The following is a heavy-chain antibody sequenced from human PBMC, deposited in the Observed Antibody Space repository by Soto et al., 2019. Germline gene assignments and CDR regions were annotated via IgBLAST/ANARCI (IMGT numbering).Heavy chain of an antibody. Sequence: SVKVSCKASGGTFSSYAISWVRQAPGQGLEWMGGIIPIFGTANYAQKFQGRVTITADESTSTAYMELSSLRSEDTAVYYCARGLATIFGVGKYYYYGMAVWGQGTTVTVSS. CDR2: IIPIFGTA. CDR3: ARGLATIFGVGKYYYYGMAV. CDR1: GGTFSSYA. J-gene: IGHJ6*02. V-gene: IGHV1-69*13. D-gene: IGHD3-3*01.